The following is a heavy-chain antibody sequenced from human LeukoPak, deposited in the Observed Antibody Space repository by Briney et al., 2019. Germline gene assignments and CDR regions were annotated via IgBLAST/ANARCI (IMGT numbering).Heavy chain of an antibody. CDR3: ARVRGSSSPEPVF. D-gene: IGHD2-15*01. CDR2: ISTYNDNT. CDR1: GYTFSRYA. V-gene: IGHV1-18*01. J-gene: IGHJ4*02. Sequence: ASVKVSCKASGYTFSRYAISWVRQAPGQGLEWMGWISTYNDNTHYPQKFQGRVTMTTDTSTSTAYMELRSLRSDDTAVYYCARVRGSSSPEPVFWGQGTLVTVSS.